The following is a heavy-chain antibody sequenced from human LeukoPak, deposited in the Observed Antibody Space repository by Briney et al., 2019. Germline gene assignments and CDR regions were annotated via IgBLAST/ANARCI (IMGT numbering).Heavy chain of an antibody. CDR2: INSDGTST. Sequence: PGGSLRLSCAASGFTFSSYWMHWVRQAPGKGLVYVSRINSDGTSTSYADSVKGRFTISRDNAKNTLYLLMNSLRAEDTAVYYCARAIGYSPFDYWVQGTLVTVSS. J-gene: IGHJ4*02. CDR1: GFTFSSYW. V-gene: IGHV3-74*01. D-gene: IGHD2-15*01. CDR3: ARAIGYSPFDY.